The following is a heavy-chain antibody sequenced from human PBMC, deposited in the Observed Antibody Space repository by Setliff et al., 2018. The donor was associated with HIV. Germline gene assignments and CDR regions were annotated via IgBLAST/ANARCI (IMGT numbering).Heavy chain of an antibody. Sequence: PSETLSLTCTFAGDSISNSDYYWGWIRQPPGKGLEWIGEINHSGSTNYNPSLKSRVTISVDTSKNQFSLKLYSVTAADTAVYYCARAYFGSGIYYWGQGTLVTVSS. CDR3: ARAYFGSGIYY. CDR2: INHSGST. D-gene: IGHD3-10*01. J-gene: IGHJ4*02. CDR1: GDSISNSDYY. V-gene: IGHV4-39*07.